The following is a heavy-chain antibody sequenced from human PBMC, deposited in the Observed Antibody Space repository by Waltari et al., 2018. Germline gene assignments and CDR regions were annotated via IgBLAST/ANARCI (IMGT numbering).Heavy chain of an antibody. Sequence: EVQLVESGGGLVQPGGSLRLSCAASGFTFIRYWMHWVRQAPGKGLVWVSRVTGDGRGRMCADSVQGRFTLSRANCKNPLYLQLNSLGVEDTAVYYCARAPSPDSSGYFYYYMDVWGKGTTVTVSS. CDR2: VTGDGRGR. V-gene: IGHV3-74*03. D-gene: IGHD3-22*01. J-gene: IGHJ6*03. CDR3: ARAPSPDSSGYFYYYMDV. CDR1: GFTFIRYW.